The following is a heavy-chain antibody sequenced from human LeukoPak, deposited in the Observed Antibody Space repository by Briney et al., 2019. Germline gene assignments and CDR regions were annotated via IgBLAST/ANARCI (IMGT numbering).Heavy chain of an antibody. Sequence: ASVKVSCKASGYTFTSYGISWVRQAPGQGLEWMGWISAYNGYTNYAQNLQGRVTMTTDTPTTTAYMELRSLRSDDTAVYYCARDERQGPYYDFWSGYLNWGQGTLVTVSS. J-gene: IGHJ4*02. V-gene: IGHV1-18*01. D-gene: IGHD3-3*01. CDR3: ARDERQGPYYDFWSGYLN. CDR1: GYTFTSYG. CDR2: ISAYNGYT.